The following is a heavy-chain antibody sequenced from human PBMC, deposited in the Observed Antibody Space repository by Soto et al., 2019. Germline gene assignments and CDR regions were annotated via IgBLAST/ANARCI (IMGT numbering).Heavy chain of an antibody. CDR2: IYPGDSDT. J-gene: IGHJ3*02. CDR3: ARHSSSCSSTSCSDTNAFDI. CDR1: GYSFTSYW. V-gene: IGHV5-51*01. D-gene: IGHD2-2*01. Sequence: GESLKISCQGSGYSFTSYWIGWVRQMPGKGLEWMGIIYPGDSDTRYSPSFQGQVTISADKSISTAYLQWSSLKASDTAMYYCARHSSSCSSTSCSDTNAFDIWGQGTMVTVSS.